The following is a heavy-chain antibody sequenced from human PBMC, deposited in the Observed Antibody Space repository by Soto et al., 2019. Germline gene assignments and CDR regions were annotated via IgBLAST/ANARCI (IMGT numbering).Heavy chain of an antibody. CDR2: IIPLFGKP. CDR1: GGIFSNYG. J-gene: IGHJ5*02. V-gene: IGHV1-69*13. D-gene: IGHD3-16*01. CDR3: ALFESDDDVWGSFHS. Sequence: ASVKVSCKAPGGIFSNYGFSWVRQAPGQGLEWMGGIIPLFGKPSSAQKFQGRLIISADASTNRAYLDLYSLTTEDAGIYYCALFESDDDVWGSFHSWGQGTPVTVSS.